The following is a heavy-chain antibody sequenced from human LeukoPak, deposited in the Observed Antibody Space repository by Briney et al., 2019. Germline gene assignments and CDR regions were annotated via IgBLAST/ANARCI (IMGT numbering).Heavy chain of an antibody. J-gene: IGHJ4*02. D-gene: IGHD5-18*01. V-gene: IGHV4-31*03. Sequence: KPSETLSLTCTVSGGSISSGGYYWSWIRQHPGKGLEWIGYIYYSGSTYYNPSLKSRVTISVDTSKNQFSLKLSSVTAADTAVYYCARDTIIQLWSVVDYWGQGTLVTVSS. CDR3: ARDTIIQLWSVVDY. CDR1: GGSISSGGYY. CDR2: IYYSGST.